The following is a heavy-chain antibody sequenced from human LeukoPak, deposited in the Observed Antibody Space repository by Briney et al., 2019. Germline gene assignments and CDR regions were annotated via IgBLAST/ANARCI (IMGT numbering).Heavy chain of an antibody. Sequence: GASVKVSCKASGYTFTGYFMHWVRQAPGQGLEWMGWINPNSGGTNYAQKFQGRVTMTRDTSISTAYMELSRLRSDDTAVYYCARDQHIVVVTAIPGQPDYWGQGTLVTVSS. J-gene: IGHJ4*02. V-gene: IGHV1-2*02. CDR3: ARDQHIVVVTAIPGQPDY. CDR2: INPNSGGT. CDR1: GYTFTGYF. D-gene: IGHD2-21*02.